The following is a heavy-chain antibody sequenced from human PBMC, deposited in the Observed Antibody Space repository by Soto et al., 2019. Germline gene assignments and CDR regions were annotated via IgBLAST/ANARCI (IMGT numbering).Heavy chain of an antibody. V-gene: IGHV3-30-3*01. Sequence: QVRLVESGGGVVQPGRSLRLSCTASGFSFSSYAMYWFRQPPGKGLEWVAVISHDGINKHYADSVKGRVTVSRDKSNHTLDLQLNSLRGEDTDMYVCDRAMYSGDYFGKCFESWGQGTLVTVSS. CDR1: GFSFSSYA. J-gene: IGHJ5*01. CDR3: DRAMYSGDYFGKCFES. D-gene: IGHD4-17*01. CDR2: ISHDGINK.